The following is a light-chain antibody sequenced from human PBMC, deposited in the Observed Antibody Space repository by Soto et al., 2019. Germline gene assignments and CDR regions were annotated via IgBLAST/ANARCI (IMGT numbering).Light chain of an antibody. CDR1: QSVVYSDGIAY. CDR3: MQGTHWPPT. J-gene: IGKJ1*01. CDR2: RVS. V-gene: IGKV2-30*01. Sequence: DVVMTQSPLSLPVTLGQPASISCRSSQSVVYSDGIAYLTWFQQRPGQSPRRLIYRVSNRDSGGPGRFGGSGSGADFTLKISRVEAEDVGVYYCMQGTHWPPTFGRGTKVEIK.